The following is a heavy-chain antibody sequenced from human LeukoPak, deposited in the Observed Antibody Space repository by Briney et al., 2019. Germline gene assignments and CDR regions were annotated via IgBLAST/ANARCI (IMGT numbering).Heavy chain of an antibody. CDR1: GGTFSSYA. CDR2: IIPILGIA. CDR3: ARDSSGYLDAFDI. Sequence: SVKVSCKASGGTFSSYAISWVRQAPGQGLEWMGRIIPILGIANYAQKFQGRVTITADKSTSTAYMELSSLRSEDTAVYYCARDSSGYLDAFDIWGQGTMVTVSS. J-gene: IGHJ3*02. D-gene: IGHD3-22*01. V-gene: IGHV1-69*04.